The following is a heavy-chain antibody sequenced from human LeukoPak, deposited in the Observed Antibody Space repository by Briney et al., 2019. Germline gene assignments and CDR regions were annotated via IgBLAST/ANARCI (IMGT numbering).Heavy chain of an antibody. D-gene: IGHD3-9*01. J-gene: IGHJ5*02. CDR1: GASVSINSAA. V-gene: IGHV6-1*01. CDR3: ACQVLRYFDWLLPTGFDP. CDR2: TYYRSKWYS. Sequence: SQTLSLTFVISGASVSINSAAWNWIRQSPSRGLEWLGSTYYRSKWYSDYAASVKSRITITADTSKNQFSLKLSSVTAADTAVYYCACQVLRYFDWLLPTGFDPWGQGTLVTVSS.